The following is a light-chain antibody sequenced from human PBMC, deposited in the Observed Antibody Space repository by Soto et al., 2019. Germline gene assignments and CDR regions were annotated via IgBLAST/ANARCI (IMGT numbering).Light chain of an antibody. CDR2: GTS. CDR1: QSVSSSY. Sequence: IVFTQAPGTLSLSPGERATLSCRASQSVSSSYLAWYQQKPGQAPGLLIYGTSNRATGTPDRFSGSGSGTDFTLTISRLEPEDFAVYYCQQYGSSPLTFGGGTKVDIK. J-gene: IGKJ4*01. CDR3: QQYGSSPLT. V-gene: IGKV3-20*01.